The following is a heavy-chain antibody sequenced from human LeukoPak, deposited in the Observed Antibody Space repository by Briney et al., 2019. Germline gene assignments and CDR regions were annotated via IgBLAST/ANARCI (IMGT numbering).Heavy chain of an antibody. Sequence: PTGGSLRLSCAASGFTFSTYAMHWVRQAPGKGLEWVALISYDGSSKYYADSVKGRFTISRDNSKNTLYLQMNSLRAEDTTVYYCARGPDPVPAATSRVAAFDIWGQGTMVTVSS. CDR3: ARGPDPVPAATSRVAAFDI. V-gene: IGHV3-30*04. D-gene: IGHD2-2*01. CDR2: ISYDGSSK. J-gene: IGHJ3*02. CDR1: GFTFSTYA.